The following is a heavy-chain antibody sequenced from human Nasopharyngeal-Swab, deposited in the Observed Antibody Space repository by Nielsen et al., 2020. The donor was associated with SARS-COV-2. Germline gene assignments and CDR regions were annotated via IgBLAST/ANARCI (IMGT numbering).Heavy chain of an antibody. CDR1: GFTFSSND. D-gene: IGHD2-2*01. CDR3: VKGMPQSGGMDV. CDR2: IGAAGGT. V-gene: IGHV3-13*01. J-gene: IGHJ6*03. Sequence: GESLKISCAASGFTFSSNDMHWVRLPRGKGLEWVSAIGAAGGTYYPDSVKGRFTIPRENAKNSLYLQMNSLRAEDTAIYYCVKGMPQSGGMDVWGKGTTVSVSS.